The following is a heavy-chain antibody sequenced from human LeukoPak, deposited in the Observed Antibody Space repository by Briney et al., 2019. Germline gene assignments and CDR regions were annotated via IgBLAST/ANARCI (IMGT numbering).Heavy chain of an antibody. CDR3: ARDHYYGSGSYTFFDY. J-gene: IGHJ4*02. CDR2: ISSSSSTI. CDR1: RFTFSNYW. Sequence: GGSLRLSCVASRFTFSNYWTSWVRQAPGKGLEWVSYISSSSSTIYYADSVKGRFTISRDNAKNSLYLQMNSLRDGDTAVYYCARDHYYGSGSYTFFDYWGQGTLVTVSS. V-gene: IGHV3-48*02. D-gene: IGHD3-10*01.